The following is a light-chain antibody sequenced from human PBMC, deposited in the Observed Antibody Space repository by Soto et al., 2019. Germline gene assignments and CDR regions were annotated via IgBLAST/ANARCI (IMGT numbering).Light chain of an antibody. CDR3: ASWSDRVFVV. CDR2: SDD. Sequence: QSVLTQPPSTSATSGQTVTIYCSGSNSNIGGKTVTWYQQIPGQAPKVVIHSDDQRPSGVPDRLSGSKSGTSASLAISAVQSEDEADYFCASWSDRVFVVIGGGN. J-gene: IGLJ2*01. CDR1: NSNIGGKT. V-gene: IGLV1-44*01.